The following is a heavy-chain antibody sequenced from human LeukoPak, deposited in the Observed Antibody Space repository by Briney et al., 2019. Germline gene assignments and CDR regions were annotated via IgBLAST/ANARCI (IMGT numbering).Heavy chain of an antibody. CDR2: ISYDGSNK. CDR3: ARGERYSIDY. Sequence: GGSLRLSCAASGSTFSSYAMHWVRQAPGKGLEWVAVISYDGSNKYYADSVKGRFTISRDNSKNTLYLQMNSLRAEDTAVYYCARGERYSIDYWGQGTLVTVSS. V-gene: IGHV3-30-3*01. D-gene: IGHD2-21*01. CDR1: GSTFSSYA. J-gene: IGHJ4*02.